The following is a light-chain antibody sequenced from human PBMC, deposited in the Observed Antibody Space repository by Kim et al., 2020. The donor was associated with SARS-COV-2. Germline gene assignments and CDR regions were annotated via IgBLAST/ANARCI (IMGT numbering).Light chain of an antibody. CDR2: DSA. CDR1: SNIGTHYH. V-gene: IGLV1-40*01. CDR3: QSYDRSLLAYV. J-gene: IGLJ1*01. Sequence: QSVLTQPPSVSGAPGQRVTISCSNIGTHYHVHWYQHLPGTAPKLLIYDSAVRPSGVPDRFSGSKSGTSASLAIAGLQAEDEGYYYCQSYDRSLLAYVFGFGTKVTVL.